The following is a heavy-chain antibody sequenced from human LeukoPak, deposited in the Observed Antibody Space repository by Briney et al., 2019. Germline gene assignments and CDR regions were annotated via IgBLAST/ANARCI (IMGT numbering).Heavy chain of an antibody. D-gene: IGHD1-26*01. J-gene: IGHJ4*02. Sequence: PGGSLRLSCAASGFTFSNYGIRWVRQAPGKGLEWVAFIRYDGSNKYYADSVKGRFTISRDNSKNTLYLQMNSLRPEDTAVYSCAKDLSPMVGAKTFDYWGQGTLVTVSS. CDR2: IRYDGSNK. CDR3: AKDLSPMVGAKTFDY. CDR1: GFTFSNYG. V-gene: IGHV3-30*02.